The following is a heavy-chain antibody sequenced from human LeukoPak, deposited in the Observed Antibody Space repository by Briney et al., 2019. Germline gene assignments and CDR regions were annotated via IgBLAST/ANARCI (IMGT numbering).Heavy chain of an antibody. V-gene: IGHV3-7*01. Sequence: GGSLRLSCAASGFTFSSYWMSWVRQAPGKGLEWVANIKQDGSEKYYVDSVKGRFTISRDNAKNSLYLQMNSLRAEDTAVYYCARDGNYYDSSGYYQFFDYWGQGTLVTVSS. CDR2: IKQDGSEK. D-gene: IGHD3-22*01. CDR1: GFTFSSYW. J-gene: IGHJ4*02. CDR3: ARDGNYYDSSGYYQFFDY.